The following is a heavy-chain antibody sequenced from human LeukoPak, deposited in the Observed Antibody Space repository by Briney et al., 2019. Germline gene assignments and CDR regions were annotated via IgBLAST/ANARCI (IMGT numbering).Heavy chain of an antibody. J-gene: IGHJ4*02. CDR1: GGTFSSYA. V-gene: IGHV1-69*05. CDR3: ARLVRGDFWSGYLGY. CDR2: IIPIFGTA. D-gene: IGHD3-3*01. Sequence: ASVKVSCKASGGTFSSYATSWVRQAPGQGLEWMGGIIPIFGTANYAQKFQGRVTITTDESTSTAYMELSSLRSEDTAVYYCARLVRGDFWSGYLGYWGQGTLVTVSS.